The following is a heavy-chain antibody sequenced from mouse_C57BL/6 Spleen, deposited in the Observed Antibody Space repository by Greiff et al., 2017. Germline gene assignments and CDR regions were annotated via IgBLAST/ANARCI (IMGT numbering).Heavy chain of an antibody. Sequence: VQLQQSGPELVKPGASVKISCKASGYAFSSSWMNWVKQRPGKGLEWIGRIYPGDGDTNYNGKFKGKATLTADKSSSTAYRQLSSLTSEDSAVYFCALVYFDYWGQGTTLTVSS. CDR3: ALVYFDY. V-gene: IGHV1-82*01. J-gene: IGHJ2*01. CDR2: IYPGDGDT. CDR1: GYAFSSSW.